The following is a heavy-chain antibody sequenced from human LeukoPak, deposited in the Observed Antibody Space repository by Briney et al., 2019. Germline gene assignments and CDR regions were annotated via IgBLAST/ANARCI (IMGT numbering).Heavy chain of an antibody. J-gene: IGHJ4*02. D-gene: IGHD3-22*01. Sequence: ASVKVSCKASGGTFSSYAISWVRQAPGQGLEWMGGNIPIFGTANYAQKFQGRVTITADESTSTAYMELSSLRSEDTAVYYCARDQDYYDSSGFYYWGQGTLVTVSS. V-gene: IGHV1-69*13. CDR1: GGTFSSYA. CDR2: NIPIFGTA. CDR3: ARDQDYYDSSGFYY.